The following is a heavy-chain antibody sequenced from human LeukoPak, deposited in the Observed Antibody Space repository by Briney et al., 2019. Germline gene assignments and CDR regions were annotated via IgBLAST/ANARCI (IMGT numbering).Heavy chain of an antibody. D-gene: IGHD2-2*01. Sequence: GGSLRLSCAASGFTFSSYEMNWVRQAPGKGLEWVSYISNSGRTIFYADSVKGRFTVSRVNAKNSLYLQMNSLRAEDTAVYYCVRRYCSSTSCTLDSWGQGTLVTVSS. CDR1: GFTFSSYE. V-gene: IGHV3-48*03. CDR2: ISNSGRTI. CDR3: VRRYCSSTSCTLDS. J-gene: IGHJ4*02.